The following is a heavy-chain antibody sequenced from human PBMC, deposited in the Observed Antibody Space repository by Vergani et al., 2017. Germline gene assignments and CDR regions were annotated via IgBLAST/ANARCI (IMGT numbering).Heavy chain of an antibody. D-gene: IGHD1-14*01. CDR2: ISGSGGST. CDR1: GFTFSDYY. Sequence: VQLVESGGGLVKPGGSLRLSCAASGFTFSDYYMSWIRQAPGKGLEWVSAISGSGGSTYYADSVKGRFTISRDNSKNTLYLQMNSLRAEDTAVYYCANGAGKSPFDPWGQGTLVTVSS. V-gene: IGHV3-23*04. CDR3: ANGAGKSPFDP. J-gene: IGHJ5*02.